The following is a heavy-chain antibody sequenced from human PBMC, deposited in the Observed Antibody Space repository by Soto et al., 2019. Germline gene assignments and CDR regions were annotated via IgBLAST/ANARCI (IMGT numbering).Heavy chain of an antibody. V-gene: IGHV3-53*01. J-gene: IGHJ4*02. CDR1: GFTVSSNY. D-gene: IGHD6-13*01. CDR2: IYSGGST. Sequence: EVQLVESGGGLVQPGGSLRLSCAASGFTVSSNYMSWVRQAPGKGLEWVSAIYSGGSTYYADSVKGRFTVSRDHSKNTLYLQMNSLRAEDTAVYYCARDQAGGGGYFDYWGQGTLVTVSS. CDR3: ARDQAGGGGYFDY.